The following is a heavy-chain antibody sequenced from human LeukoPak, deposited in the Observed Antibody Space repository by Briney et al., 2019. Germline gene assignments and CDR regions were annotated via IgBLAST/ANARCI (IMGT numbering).Heavy chain of an antibody. CDR1: GYSLTTYA. V-gene: IGHV1-46*01. J-gene: IGHJ4*02. D-gene: IGHD6-19*01. Sequence: ASAKVSCKASGYSLTTYAIDWVRQAPGQGLEWMGVINPSGGSPSYAQKFQGRVTMTRDTSTRTVYMEVNSLRSEDTAVYYCARQGTYSSAIGMGYWGQGTLVTVSS. CDR2: INPSGGSP. CDR3: ARQGTYSSAIGMGY.